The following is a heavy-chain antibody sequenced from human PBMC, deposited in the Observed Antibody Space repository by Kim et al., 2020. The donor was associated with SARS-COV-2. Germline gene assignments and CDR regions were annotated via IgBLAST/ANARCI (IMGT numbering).Heavy chain of an antibody. V-gene: IGHV3-48*02. CDR2: ISSSSTI. J-gene: IGHJ4*02. Sequence: GGSLRLSCAASGFTFSSYSMNWVRQAPGKGLEWVSYISSSSTIYYADSVKGRFTISRDNAKNSLYLQMNSLRDEDTAVYYCARAPKTYYDFWSGLESYWGQGTLVTVSS. CDR3: ARAPKTYYDFWSGLESY. D-gene: IGHD3-3*01. CDR1: GFTFSSYS.